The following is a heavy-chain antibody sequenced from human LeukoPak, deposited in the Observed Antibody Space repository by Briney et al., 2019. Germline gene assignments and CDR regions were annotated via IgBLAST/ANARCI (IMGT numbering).Heavy chain of an antibody. Sequence: ASVKVSCKASGYTFTGYYMHWVRQAPGQGLEWMGWINPNSGGTNYAQKFQGRVTITRDTSASTAYMELSSLRSEDTAVYYCAREVTDYYYGMDVWGQGTTVTVSS. D-gene: IGHD5-18*01. CDR3: AREVTDYYYGMDV. J-gene: IGHJ6*02. CDR2: INPNSGGT. V-gene: IGHV1-2*02. CDR1: GYTFTGYY.